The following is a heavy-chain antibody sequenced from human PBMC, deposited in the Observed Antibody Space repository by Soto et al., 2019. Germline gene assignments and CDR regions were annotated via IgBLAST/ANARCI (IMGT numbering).Heavy chain of an antibody. J-gene: IGHJ4*02. V-gene: IGHV4-30-2*01. CDR3: ARLQFGEGFDY. CDR2: ILHTGGT. CDR1: GGSISGGGFS. D-gene: IGHD3-10*01. Sequence: LSLTCAVSGGSISGGGFSWSWIRQPPGKGLGWIGYILHTGGTQYNPSLKSRVSMSVDKSKNQFSLHLTSVTAANTAVYYCARLQFGEGFDYWGQGALVTVSS.